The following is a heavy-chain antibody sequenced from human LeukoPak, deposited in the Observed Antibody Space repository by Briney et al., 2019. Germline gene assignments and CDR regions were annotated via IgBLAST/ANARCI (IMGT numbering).Heavy chain of an antibody. V-gene: IGHV3-23*01. Sequence: GSLRLSCAASGFTFSSYAVSWVRQAPGKGLEWVSVISGSGGSAYYADSVKGRFTISRDNSKNTLYLQMNSLRAEDTAVYYCAKGRQWLRDFDYWGQGTLVTVSS. D-gene: IGHD5-12*01. J-gene: IGHJ4*02. CDR2: ISGSGGSA. CDR1: GFTFSSYA. CDR3: AKGRQWLRDFDY.